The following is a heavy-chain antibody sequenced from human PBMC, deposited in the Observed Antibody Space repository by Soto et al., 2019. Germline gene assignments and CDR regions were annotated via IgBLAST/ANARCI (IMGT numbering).Heavy chain of an antibody. J-gene: IGHJ6*02. V-gene: IGHV4-30-4*01. D-gene: IGHD1-1*01. CDR2: IFYSGTT. Sequence: SETLSLTCTVSGGSISSGDYYWSWIRQTPGKGLEWIGHIFYSGTTYYNPSLKSRLTISVDTSKNHFSLRLTSVTAADTAVYYCARDLWVEPELYYYGMDVWGQGTTVIVSS. CDR3: ARDLWVEPELYYYGMDV. CDR1: GGSISSGDYY.